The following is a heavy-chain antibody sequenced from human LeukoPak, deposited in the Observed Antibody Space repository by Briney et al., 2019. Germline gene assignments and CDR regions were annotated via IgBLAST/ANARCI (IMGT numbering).Heavy chain of an antibody. Sequence: PSETLSLTCAVYGGSFSSYYWSWIRQPPGEGLEWIGEINHSGSTNYNPSLKSRVTISVDTSKNQFSLKLSSVTAADTAVYYCARGWDDSSGYSEYYFDYWGQGTLVTVSS. CDR2: INHSGST. CDR1: GGSFSSYY. J-gene: IGHJ4*02. D-gene: IGHD3-22*01. CDR3: ARGWDDSSGYSEYYFDY. V-gene: IGHV4-34*01.